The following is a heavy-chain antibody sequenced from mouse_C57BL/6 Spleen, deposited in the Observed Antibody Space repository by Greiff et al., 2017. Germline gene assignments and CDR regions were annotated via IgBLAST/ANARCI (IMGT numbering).Heavy chain of an antibody. Sequence: EVKLMESGPGLVKPSQSLSLTCSVTGYSITSGYYWNWIRQFPGNKLEWMGYISYDGSNNYNPSLKNRISITRDTSKNQFFLKLNSVTTEDTATYYCASRSSPYYFDYWGQGTTLTVSS. D-gene: IGHD1-1*01. CDR2: ISYDGSN. J-gene: IGHJ2*01. V-gene: IGHV3-6*01. CDR1: GYSITSGYY. CDR3: ASRSSPYYFDY.